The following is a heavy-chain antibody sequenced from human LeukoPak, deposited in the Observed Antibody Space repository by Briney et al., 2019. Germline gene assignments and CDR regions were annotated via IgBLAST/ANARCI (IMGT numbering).Heavy chain of an antibody. D-gene: IGHD6-13*01. V-gene: IGHV4-61*01. J-gene: IGHJ3*02. CDR3: ARDLQQQDAFDI. CDR2: IYYSGST. CDR1: GGSVSSGSYY. Sequence: PSETLSLTCTVSGGSVSSGSYYWSWIRQPPGKGLEWIGYIYYSGSTNYNPSLKSRVTISVDMSKNQFSLKLSSVTAADTAVYYCARDLQQQDAFDIWGQGTMVTVSS.